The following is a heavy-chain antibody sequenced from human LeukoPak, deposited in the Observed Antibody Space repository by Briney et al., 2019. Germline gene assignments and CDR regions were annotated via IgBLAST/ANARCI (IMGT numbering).Heavy chain of an antibody. D-gene: IGHD3-10*01. J-gene: IGHJ5*02. CDR3: VTYYYVSGSLDWFDP. Sequence: SETLSLTCAVSGYSISSGYYWGWIRQPPGKGLEWIGSIYHSGSTYYNPSLKSRVTISVDTSKNQFSLKLSSVTAADTAVYYCVTYYYVSGSLDWFDPWGQGTLVTVSS. CDR2: IYHSGST. CDR1: GYSISSGYY. V-gene: IGHV4-38-2*01.